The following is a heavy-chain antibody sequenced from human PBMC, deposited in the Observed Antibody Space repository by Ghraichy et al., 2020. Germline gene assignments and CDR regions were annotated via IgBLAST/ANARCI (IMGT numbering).Heavy chain of an antibody. CDR3: VKEDRSDYYDSSGYYYGVESRSSFDY. J-gene: IGHJ4*02. D-gene: IGHD3-22*01. V-gene: IGHV3-30*02. CDR2: IRYDGSNK. CDR1: GFTFSSYG. Sequence: GGSLRLSCAASGFTFSSYGMHWVRQAPGKGLEWVAFIRYDGSNKYYADSVKGRFTISRDNSKNTLYLQMNSLRAEDTAVYYCVKEDRSDYYDSSGYYYGVESRSSFDYWGQGTLVTVSS.